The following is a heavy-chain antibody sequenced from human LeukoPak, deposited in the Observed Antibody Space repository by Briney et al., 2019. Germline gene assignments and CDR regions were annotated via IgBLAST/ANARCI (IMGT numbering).Heavy chain of an antibody. D-gene: IGHD3-22*01. CDR3: AKGQAVIDY. V-gene: IGHV3-30*18. J-gene: IGHJ4*02. CDR2: ISYDGSNK. Sequence: GRSLRLSCAASGFSFSSYAMHWVRQAPGKGLEWVALISYDGSNKYYVDSVKGRFTISRDNSKNTLYLQMNSLRAEDTAVYYCAKGQAVIDYWGQGTLVTVS. CDR1: GFSFSSYA.